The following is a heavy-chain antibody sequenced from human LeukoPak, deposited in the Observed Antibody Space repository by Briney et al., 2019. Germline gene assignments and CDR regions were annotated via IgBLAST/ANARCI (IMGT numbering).Heavy chain of an antibody. J-gene: IGHJ4*02. V-gene: IGHV3-48*03. CDR1: GFTFSSYE. Sequence: GGSLRLSCAASGFTFSSYEMNWVRQAPGKGLEWVSYISSSGSTIYYADSVKGRFTISRDNAKNSLYLQMNSLRAEDTAVYYCARHDSWPGGYWNDNYWGQGTLVTVSS. CDR2: ISSSGSTI. D-gene: IGHD1-1*01. CDR3: ARHDSWPGGYWNDNY.